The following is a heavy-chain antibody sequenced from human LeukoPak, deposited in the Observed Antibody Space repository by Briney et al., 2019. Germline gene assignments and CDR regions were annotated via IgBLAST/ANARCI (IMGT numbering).Heavy chain of an antibody. CDR3: ARHRSGSSWFAP. V-gene: IGHV4-59*01. D-gene: IGHD6-19*01. Sequence: SETLSLTCTVSGGSISSYYWSWIRQPPGKGLEWIGYIYYSGSTNYNPSLKSRVTISVDTSKNQFSLKPSSVTAADTAVYYCARHRSGSSWFAPWGQGTLVTVSS. CDR2: IYYSGST. J-gene: IGHJ5*02. CDR1: GGSISSYY.